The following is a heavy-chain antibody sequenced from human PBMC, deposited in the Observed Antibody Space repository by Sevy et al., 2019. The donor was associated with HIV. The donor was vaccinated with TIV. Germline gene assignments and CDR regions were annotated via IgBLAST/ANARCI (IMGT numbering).Heavy chain of an antibody. Sequence: GGSLRLSCTASGFTFDDYAMSWFRQAPGKGLERVAFITRNSYEAYGGTTEYAASVKGRFTISRDDSKSIAYLQMNSLKTEDTAVYYCTRGLATADTPENYFDYWGQGTLVTVSS. D-gene: IGHD2-15*01. V-gene: IGHV3-49*03. CDR3: TRGLATADTPENYFDY. CDR2: ITRNSYEAYGGTT. CDR1: GFTFDDYA. J-gene: IGHJ4*02.